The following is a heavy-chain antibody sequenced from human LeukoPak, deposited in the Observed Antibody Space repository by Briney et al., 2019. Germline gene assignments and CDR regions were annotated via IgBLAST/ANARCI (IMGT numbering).Heavy chain of an antibody. J-gene: IGHJ3*01. D-gene: IGHD2/OR15-2a*01. CDR1: GGSISSYY. CDR3: ARALSVNAFDL. CDR2: IYYSGST. Sequence: SETLSLTCTVSGGSISSYYWSWIRQPPGKGLEWIGYIYYSGSTNYNPSLKSRVTISVDTSKNQFSLKLSSVTAADTAVYFCARALSVNAFDLWGQGTLVTVSS. V-gene: IGHV4-59*12.